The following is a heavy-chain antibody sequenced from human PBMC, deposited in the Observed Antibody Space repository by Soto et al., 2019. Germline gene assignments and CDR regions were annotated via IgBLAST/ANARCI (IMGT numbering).Heavy chain of an antibody. CDR3: ARHVVAGVLRFLEWLRARTNWFAT. D-gene: IGHD3-3*01. V-gene: IGHV4-39*01. J-gene: IGHJ5*01. Sequence: SETLCVTCTVSGGSIRSSSHYWGWIRQPPGKGLEWIGSIYYSGSTYYNPSIKTRVTISVATSKNQFSLKPSYVTAADTAVYHCARHVVAGVLRFLEWLRARTNWFATWGHARMLTVSA. CDR1: GGSIRSSSHY. CDR2: IYYSGST.